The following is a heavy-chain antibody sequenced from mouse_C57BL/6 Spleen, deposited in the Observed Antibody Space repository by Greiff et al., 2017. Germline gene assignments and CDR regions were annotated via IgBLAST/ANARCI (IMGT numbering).Heavy chain of an antibody. CDR2: IWSDGST. J-gene: IGHJ4*01. D-gene: IGHD2-3*01. Sequence: VKLMESGPGLVAPSQSLSITCTVSGFSLTSYGVHWVRQPPGKGLEWLVVIWSDGSTTYNSALKSRLSISKDNSKSQVFLTMNSLQTDDTAMYYWARHQGWLHYSAMDYWGQGTSVTVSS. V-gene: IGHV2-6-1*01. CDR1: GFSLTSYG. CDR3: ARHQGWLHYSAMDY.